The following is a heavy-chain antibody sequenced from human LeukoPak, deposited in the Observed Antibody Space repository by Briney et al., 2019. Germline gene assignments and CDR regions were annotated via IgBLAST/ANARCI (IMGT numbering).Heavy chain of an antibody. Sequence: SENLSLTCTVSGGPISSGDYYWSWIRQPPGKGLEWIGYIYYSGSTYYNPSLKSRVTISVDTSKNQFSLKLSSVTAADTAVYYCARVTTVLAFDIWGQGTMVTVSS. V-gene: IGHV4-30-4*01. CDR1: GGPISSGDYY. CDR2: IYYSGST. CDR3: ARVTTVLAFDI. D-gene: IGHD1-1*01. J-gene: IGHJ3*02.